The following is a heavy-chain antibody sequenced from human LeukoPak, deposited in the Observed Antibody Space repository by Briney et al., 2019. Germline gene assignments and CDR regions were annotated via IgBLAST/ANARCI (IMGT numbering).Heavy chain of an antibody. Sequence: PSETLSLTCTVSGGSISSSSYYWGWIRQPPGKGLEWIGSIYYSGSTYYNPSLKSRVTISVDTSKNQFSLKLSSVTAADTAVYYCARVRGIPDYWGQGTLVTVSS. CDR2: IYYSGST. CDR1: GGSISSSSYY. D-gene: IGHD6-13*01. CDR3: ARVRGIPDY. V-gene: IGHV4-39*07. J-gene: IGHJ4*02.